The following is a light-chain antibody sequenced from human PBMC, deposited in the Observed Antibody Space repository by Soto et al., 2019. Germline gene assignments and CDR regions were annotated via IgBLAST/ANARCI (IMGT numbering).Light chain of an antibody. V-gene: IGKV3-15*01. Sequence: EIVLTQSPATLSVSPGERATLSCRASQSVGNNFAWYQQKPGQAPRLLIFGTSTRATGVPARFSGSGSGTEFPLTISSLQSEDFAVYYCQQYGDWPLTFGGGAKAEIE. CDR2: GTS. CDR3: QQYGDWPLT. J-gene: IGKJ4*01. CDR1: QSVGNN.